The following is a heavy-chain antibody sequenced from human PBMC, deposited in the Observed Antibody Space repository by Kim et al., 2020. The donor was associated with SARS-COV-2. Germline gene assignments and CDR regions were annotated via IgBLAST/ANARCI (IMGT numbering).Heavy chain of an antibody. CDR3: AKRLRERVTSNGWYFDL. D-gene: IGHD4-4*01. Sequence: VKGRFTISRDNSKNTLYLQMNSLRAEDTAVYYCAKRLRERVTSNGWYFDLWGRGTLVTVSS. V-gene: IGHV3-23*01. J-gene: IGHJ2*01.